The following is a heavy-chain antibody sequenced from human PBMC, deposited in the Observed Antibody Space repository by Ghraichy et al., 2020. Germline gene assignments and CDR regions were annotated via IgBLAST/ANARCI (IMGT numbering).Heavy chain of an antibody. CDR2: IYYSGST. J-gene: IGHJ6*02. V-gene: IGHV4-39*01. Sequence: ESLNISCTVSGGSISSSSYYWGWIRQPPGKGLEWIGSIYYSGSTYYNPSLKSRVTISVDTSKNQFSLKLSSVTAADTAVYYCARRYDGYCSSTSCRGRYYYYGMDVWGQGTTVTVSS. CDR3: ARRYDGYCSSTSCRGRYYYYGMDV. D-gene: IGHD2-2*01. CDR1: GGSISSSSYY.